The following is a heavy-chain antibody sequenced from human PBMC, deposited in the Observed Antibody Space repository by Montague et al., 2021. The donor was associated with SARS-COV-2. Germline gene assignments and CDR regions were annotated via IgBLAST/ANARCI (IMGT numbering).Heavy chain of an antibody. Sequence: TLSLTCTVSGDSISSGGYYWSWIRQHPGKGLEWIGYIYYSGSTYYNPSLESRVTISVDTSKNQFSLKLSSVTAADTAVYYCARVVTIFGVGDTFDCWGQGTLVTVSS. CDR2: IYYSGST. D-gene: IGHD3-3*01. V-gene: IGHV4-31*03. CDR3: ARVVTIFGVGDTFDC. J-gene: IGHJ4*02. CDR1: GDSISSGGYY.